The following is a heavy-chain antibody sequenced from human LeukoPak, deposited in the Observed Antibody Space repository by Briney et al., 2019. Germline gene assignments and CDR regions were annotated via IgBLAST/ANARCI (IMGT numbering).Heavy chain of an antibody. J-gene: IGHJ4*02. V-gene: IGHV3-21*01. D-gene: IGHD3-22*01. CDR2: ISSSSSST. CDR1: RFTFSSYS. Sequence: GSLRLSCAASRFTFSSYSMIWVRQAPGKGLEWVSSISSSSSSTYYADSVKGRFTISRDNAKNSLYLQMNSLRAEDTAVYYCARASKYYYDSSGYPLDYWGQGTLVTVSS. CDR3: ARASKYYYDSSGYPLDY.